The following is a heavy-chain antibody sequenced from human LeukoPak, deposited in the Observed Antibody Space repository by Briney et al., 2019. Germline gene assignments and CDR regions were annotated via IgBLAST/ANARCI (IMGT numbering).Heavy chain of an antibody. J-gene: IGHJ4*02. Sequence: GGSLRLSCVASGFTFSSYWMSWVRQAPGKGLEWVANIKQDGSEKYYVDSVRGRLTISRDNVKNSLYLQMNSLRAEDTAVYYCARGGKFYYDSSGYPGDYWGQGTLSPSPQ. V-gene: IGHV3-7*01. CDR3: ARGGKFYYDSSGYPGDY. CDR1: GFTFSSYW. D-gene: IGHD3-22*01. CDR2: IKQDGSEK.